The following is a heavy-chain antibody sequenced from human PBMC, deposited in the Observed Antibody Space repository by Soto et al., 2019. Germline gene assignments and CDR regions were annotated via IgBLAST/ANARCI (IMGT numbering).Heavy chain of an antibody. D-gene: IGHD4-4*01. Sequence: GGSLRLSCAASGFTFGSDWMHWVRQDGGKGLVWGSRINIDVSSTNYAGSVKGRFTISRDNAKNTLYLQMNSLRADDTAVYYCARGPRGLYGNDYWGQGALVTVSS. CDR1: GFTFGSDW. V-gene: IGHV3-74*01. J-gene: IGHJ4*02. CDR2: INIDVSST. CDR3: ARGPRGLYGNDY.